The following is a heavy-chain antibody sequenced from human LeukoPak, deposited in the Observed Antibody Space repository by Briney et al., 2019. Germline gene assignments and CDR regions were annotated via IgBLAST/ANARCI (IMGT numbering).Heavy chain of an antibody. V-gene: IGHV3-30*02. CDR1: GFTFSSYS. J-gene: IGHJ6*03. CDR2: IRYDGSNK. Sequence: GGSLRLSCAASGFTFSSYSMNWVRQAPGKGLEWVAFIRYDGSNKYYADSVKGRFTISRDNSKNTLYLQMNSLRAEDTAVYYCAKEGCSSTSCYGYYYYMDVWGKGTTVTVSS. CDR3: AKEGCSSTSCYGYYYYMDV. D-gene: IGHD2-2*01.